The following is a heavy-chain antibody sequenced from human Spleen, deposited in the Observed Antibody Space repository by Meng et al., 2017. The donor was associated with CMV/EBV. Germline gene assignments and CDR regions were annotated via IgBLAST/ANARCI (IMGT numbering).Heavy chain of an antibody. CDR1: GGSISSGGYY. CDR3: ARDGALGVFDY. D-gene: IGHD3-16*01. Sequence: CRVSGGSISSGGYYWSWIRLHPGKGLEWLAHISYRGVTDYNPSLESRVTMSADTSKNQFSLTLTSVTAADTAVYYCARDGALGVFDYWGQGTLVTVSS. J-gene: IGHJ4*02. V-gene: IGHV4-31*03. CDR2: ISYRGVT.